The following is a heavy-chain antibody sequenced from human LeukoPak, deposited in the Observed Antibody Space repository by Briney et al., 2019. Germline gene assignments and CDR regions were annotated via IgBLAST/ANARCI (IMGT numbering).Heavy chain of an antibody. J-gene: IGHJ4*02. D-gene: IGHD3-3*01. V-gene: IGHV4-59*01. CDR1: DGSISSYY. CDR2: IFYSGST. CDR3: ARGGLNKYYFWSGYYVLDY. Sequence: SETLSLTCTVSDGSISSYYWNWIRQPPGKGLEWIGYIFYSGSTNYSPSLKSRVTISVDTSKNQFSLKLNSVTAADTAVYYCARGGLNKYYFWSGYYVLDYWGQGTLVTVSS.